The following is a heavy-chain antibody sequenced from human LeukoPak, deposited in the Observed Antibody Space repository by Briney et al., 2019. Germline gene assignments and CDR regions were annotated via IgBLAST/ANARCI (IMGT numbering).Heavy chain of an antibody. D-gene: IGHD4-17*01. J-gene: IGHJ4*02. Sequence: PSETLSLTCTVSGGSIRSYYWSWIRQPPGKGLEWIGYIYYSGSTNYNPSLKSRVTISVDTSKNQFSLKLSSVTAADTAVYYCARRVADGDLDYWGQGTLVTVSS. CDR1: GGSIRSYY. CDR3: ARRVADGDLDY. CDR2: IYYSGST. V-gene: IGHV4-59*08.